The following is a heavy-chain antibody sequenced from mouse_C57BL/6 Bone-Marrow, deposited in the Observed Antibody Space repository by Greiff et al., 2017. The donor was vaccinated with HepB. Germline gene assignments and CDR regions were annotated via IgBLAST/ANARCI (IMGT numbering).Heavy chain of an antibody. CDR2: IYPGSGST. CDR3: ARGKKYYDYDGAWFAY. J-gene: IGHJ3*01. Sequence: QVQLKQPGAELVKPGASVKMSCKASGYTFTSYWITWVKQRPGQGLEWIGDIYPGSGSTNYNEKFKSKATLTVDTSSSTAYMQLSSLTSEDSAVYYCARGKKYYDYDGAWFAYWGQGTLVTVSA. D-gene: IGHD2-4*01. V-gene: IGHV1-55*01. CDR1: GYTFTSYW.